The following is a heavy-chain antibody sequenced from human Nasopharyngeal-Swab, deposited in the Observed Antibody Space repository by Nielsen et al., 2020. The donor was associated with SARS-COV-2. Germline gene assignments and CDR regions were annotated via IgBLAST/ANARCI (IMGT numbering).Heavy chain of an antibody. Sequence: SETLSLTCTVSGGSISSSSYYWGWIRQPPGKGLEWIGSIYYSGSTYYNPSLKSRVTISVDTSKNQFPLKLSSVTAADTAVYYCARPRADYYDSSGYWGQGTLVTVSS. V-gene: IGHV4-39*01. CDR2: IYYSGST. J-gene: IGHJ4*02. D-gene: IGHD3-22*01. CDR1: GGSISSSSYY. CDR3: ARPRADYYDSSGY.